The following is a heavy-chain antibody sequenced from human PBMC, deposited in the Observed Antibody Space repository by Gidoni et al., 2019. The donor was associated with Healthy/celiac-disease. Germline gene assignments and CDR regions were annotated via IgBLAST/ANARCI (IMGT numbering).Heavy chain of an antibody. CDR2: IIPILGIA. D-gene: IGHD3-22*01. V-gene: IGHV1-69*04. J-gene: IGHJ4*02. Sequence: QVQLVQSGAEVKKPGSSVKVSCKASGGTFSSYAISWVRQAPGQGLEWMGRIIPILGIANYEQKFQGRVTITADKSTSTAYMELSSLRSEDTAVYYCARGRERGDSSGYYLWGQGTLVTVSS. CDR1: GGTFSSYA. CDR3: ARGRERGDSSGYYL.